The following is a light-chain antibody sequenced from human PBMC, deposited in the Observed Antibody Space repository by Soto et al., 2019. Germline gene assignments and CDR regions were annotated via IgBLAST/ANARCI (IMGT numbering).Light chain of an antibody. CDR1: QTISNY. CDR3: QQTSSTPRT. Sequence: QMTQSPSSLPASVGDRVSITCRASQTISNYLVWYQQKPGKAPKLLIYSASSLVSGVPSRFSGSGSGTDFTLTINGLQPEDFATYICQQTSSTPRTFGQGTKVEMK. J-gene: IGKJ1*01. CDR2: SAS. V-gene: IGKV1-39*01.